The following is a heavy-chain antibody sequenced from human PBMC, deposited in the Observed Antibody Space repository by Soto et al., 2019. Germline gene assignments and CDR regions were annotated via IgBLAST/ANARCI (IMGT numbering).Heavy chain of an antibody. Sequence: QVQLVQSRAEVKKPGSSVKVSCKASGGTFSSYAISWVRQAPGQGLEWMGGIIPIFGTANYAQKFQGRVTITADESTSTAYMELSSLRSEDTAVYYCARGYCSGGSCVAEYFQHWGQGTLVTVSS. CDR2: IIPIFGTA. J-gene: IGHJ1*01. CDR3: ARGYCSGGSCVAEYFQH. V-gene: IGHV1-69*01. CDR1: GGTFSSYA. D-gene: IGHD2-15*01.